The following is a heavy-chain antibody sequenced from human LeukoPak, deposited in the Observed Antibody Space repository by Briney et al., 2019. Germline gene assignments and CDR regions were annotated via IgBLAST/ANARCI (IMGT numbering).Heavy chain of an antibody. J-gene: IGHJ6*03. Sequence: SSETLSLTCGVSGYSISSGYYWGWIRQPPGRGLQWIANIYHSGSTYYNPSLKSRVTISVDTSKNQFSLKLSSVTAADTAVYSCARAAEAADYYYYMDVWGKGTTVTVSS. CDR2: IYHSGST. D-gene: IGHD6-25*01. V-gene: IGHV4-38-2*01. CDR1: GYSISSGYY. CDR3: ARAAEAADYYYYMDV.